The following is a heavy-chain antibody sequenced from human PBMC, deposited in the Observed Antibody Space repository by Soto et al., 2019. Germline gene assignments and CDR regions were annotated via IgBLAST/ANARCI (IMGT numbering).Heavy chain of an antibody. J-gene: IGHJ5*02. CDR1: GGTFSSYA. Sequence: ASVKGSCKASGGTFSSYAISWVRQAPGQGLEWMGGIIPIFGTANYAQKFQGRVTITADESTSTAYMELSSLRSEDTAVYYCARDLRGNARFDPWGQGTLVTVSS. V-gene: IGHV1-69*13. CDR3: ARDLRGNARFDP. CDR2: IIPIFGTA. D-gene: IGHD3-10*01.